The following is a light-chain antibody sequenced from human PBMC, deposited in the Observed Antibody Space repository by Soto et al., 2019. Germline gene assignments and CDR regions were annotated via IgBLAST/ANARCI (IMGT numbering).Light chain of an antibody. CDR1: QSVSSY. CDR2: DAS. V-gene: IGKV3-11*01. Sequence: EIVLAQSPDTRSVSPGERATLSCRASQSVSSYLAWYQKKPGQAPRLLIYDASNRATGIPDRVSGSGYGTDVTLTISSLETEDGAVDDGQQRSNWPLTFGQGTRLEIK. CDR3: QQRSNWPLT. J-gene: IGKJ5*01.